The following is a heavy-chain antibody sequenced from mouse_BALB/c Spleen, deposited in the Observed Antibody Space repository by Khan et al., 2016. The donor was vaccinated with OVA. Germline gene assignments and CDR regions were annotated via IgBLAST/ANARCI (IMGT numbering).Heavy chain of an antibody. Sequence: VQLQQSGAELAKPGASVKMSCTASGYTFTTYWMHWIKQRPGQGPEWIGYINPSTGYTEYNQNFKDKATLSADESFSTAFMQLNSLTSEESAVYFWRRRGLNGIFTNWSQGTLVTVSA. CDR1: GYTFTTYW. CDR3: RRRGLNGIFTN. V-gene: IGHV1-7*01. CDR2: INPSTGYT. J-gene: IGHJ3*01. D-gene: IGHD2-1*01.